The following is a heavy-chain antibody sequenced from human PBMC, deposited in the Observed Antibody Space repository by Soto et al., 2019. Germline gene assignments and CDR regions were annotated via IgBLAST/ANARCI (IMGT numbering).Heavy chain of an antibody. CDR2: LWSDGIKK. D-gene: IGHD2-8*02. J-gene: IGHJ4*02. V-gene: IGHV3-33*01. CDR1: GFSLSRYG. Sequence: QVQMVESGGGVVQPGGSLRLSCTASGFSLSRYGLHWVRQAPGKGLEWVAGLWSDGIKKSYTDSVKGRFTISRDTSENMLYLQMNSLGAEDTAVYYCARDLNYWSLLIDHWGQGTLVTVSS. CDR3: ARDLNYWSLLIDH.